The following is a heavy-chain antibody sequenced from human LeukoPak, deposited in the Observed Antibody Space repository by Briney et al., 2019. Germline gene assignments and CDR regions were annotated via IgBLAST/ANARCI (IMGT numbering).Heavy chain of an antibody. CDR3: AREPTSGREPTSGRPLDY. CDR1: GVSISGYF. Sequence: SETLSLTCAVSGVSISGYFWSWIRQPAGKGLEWIGRIYSSGSNNYNPSPKSRVTMSLDTSKNHLSLHLSSVTAADTAVYYCAREPTSGREPTSGRPLDYWGQGTLVTVSS. V-gene: IGHV4-4*07. J-gene: IGHJ4*02. D-gene: IGHD5-12*01. CDR2: IYSSGSN.